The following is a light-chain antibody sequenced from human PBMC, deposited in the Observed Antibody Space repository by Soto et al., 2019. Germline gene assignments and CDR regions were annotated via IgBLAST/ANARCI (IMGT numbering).Light chain of an antibody. Sequence: QSVLTQPPSASGTPGQRVTISCSGSSSNIGSNTVNWYQQLPGTAPKLLIYTNNQRPSGVPDRFSASKSGTSASLAISGPQSEDEADYYCAAWDDSLNGWVFGGGTQLTVL. CDR2: TNN. CDR3: AAWDDSLNGWV. V-gene: IGLV1-44*01. CDR1: SSNIGSNT. J-gene: IGLJ3*02.